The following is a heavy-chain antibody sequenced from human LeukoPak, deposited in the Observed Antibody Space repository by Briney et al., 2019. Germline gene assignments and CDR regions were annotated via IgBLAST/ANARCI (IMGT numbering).Heavy chain of an antibody. J-gene: IGHJ5*02. CDR1: GYTFTGYY. V-gene: IGHV1-2*02. Sequence: ASVKVSCKASGYTFTGYYMHWVRQAPGQGLEWMGWINPNSGGTNYAQKFQGRVTMTRDTSISTAYMELSRLRSDDTAVYYCANRNDGSGSKSWFDLWGQGTLVTVSS. CDR2: INPNSGGT. D-gene: IGHD3-10*01. CDR3: ANRNDGSGSKSWFDL.